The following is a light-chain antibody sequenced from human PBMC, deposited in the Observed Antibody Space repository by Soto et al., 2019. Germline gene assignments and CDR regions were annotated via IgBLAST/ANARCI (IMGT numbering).Light chain of an antibody. CDR2: DIN. V-gene: IGLV2-14*01. Sequence: QSALTQPASVSGSPGQSITISCTGTSSDVGNYIFVSWYRQHPGKAPKLMIYDINNRPSGVSNRFSGSKSGNTASLTISGLQDEDEADYYCVSYTTRASYVFGTGTKVTVL. CDR1: SSDVGNYIF. CDR3: VSYTTRASYV. J-gene: IGLJ1*01.